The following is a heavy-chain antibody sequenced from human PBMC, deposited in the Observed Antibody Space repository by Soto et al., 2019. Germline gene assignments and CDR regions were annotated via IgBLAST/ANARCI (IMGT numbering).Heavy chain of an antibody. CDR1: GFTFSSYS. J-gene: IGHJ4*02. CDR3: ARENEYCSSTSCYEDHFDY. V-gene: IGHV3-48*01. D-gene: IGHD2-2*01. CDR2: ISSSSSTI. Sequence: EVQLVDAGGCLVQPGGSLRLSCAASGFTFSSYSMNWVRQAPGKGLEWVSYISSSSSTIYYADSVKGRFTISRDNAKNSLYLQMNSLRAEDTAVYYCARENEYCSSTSCYEDHFDYWGQGTLVTVSS.